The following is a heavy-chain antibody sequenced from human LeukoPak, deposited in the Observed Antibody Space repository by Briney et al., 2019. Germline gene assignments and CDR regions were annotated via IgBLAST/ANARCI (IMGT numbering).Heavy chain of an antibody. CDR3: ARGKNVNPPGFDY. V-gene: IGHV3-21*01. CDR1: GFTFSSYS. D-gene: IGHD1-1*01. Sequence: PGGSLRLSCAASGFTFSSYSMNWVRQAPGKGREWVSSISSSSSYIYYADSVKGRFTISRDNAKNSLYLQMNSLRAEDTAVYYWARGKNVNPPGFDYWGQGTLVTVSS. CDR2: ISSSSSYI. J-gene: IGHJ4*02.